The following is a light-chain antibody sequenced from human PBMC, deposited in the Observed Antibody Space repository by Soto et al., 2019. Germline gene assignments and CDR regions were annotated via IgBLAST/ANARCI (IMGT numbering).Light chain of an antibody. J-gene: IGLJ1*01. CDR1: SSDVGGYNY. V-gene: IGLV2-14*01. Sequence: QSVLTQPPSASGSPGQSVTISCTGTSSDVGGYNYVSWYQQHPGKAPKLMIYDVSNRPSGVSNRFSGSKSGNTASLTISGLQAEDEADYYCSPYTSSSTRVFGTGTKVTVL. CDR2: DVS. CDR3: SPYTSSSTRV.